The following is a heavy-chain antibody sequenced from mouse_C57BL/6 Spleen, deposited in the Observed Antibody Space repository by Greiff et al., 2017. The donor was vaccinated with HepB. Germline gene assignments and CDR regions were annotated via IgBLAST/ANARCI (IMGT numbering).Heavy chain of an antibody. J-gene: IGHJ2*01. D-gene: IGHD2-12*01. Sequence: EVKLVESEGGLVQPGSSMKLSCTASGFTFSDYYMAWVRQVPEKGLEWVANINYDGSSTYYLDSLKSRFIISRDNAKNILYLQMSSLKSEDTATYYCARDRRHGFDYWGQGTTLTVSS. CDR2: INYDGSST. CDR1: GFTFSDYY. CDR3: ARDRRHGFDY. V-gene: IGHV5-16*01.